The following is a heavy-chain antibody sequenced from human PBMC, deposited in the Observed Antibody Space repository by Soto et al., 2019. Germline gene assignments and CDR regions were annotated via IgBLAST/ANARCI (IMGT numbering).Heavy chain of an antibody. D-gene: IGHD3-9*01. CDR3: ARIVLGPDLLADSFVDYYYYMDV. CDR2: IYYSGST. Sequence: SETLSLTCTVSGGSISSGGYYWSWIPQYPGKGLEWIGYIYYSGSTYYNPSLKSRVTISVDTSKNQFSLKLNSVTAADTAVYYCARIVLGPDLLADSFVDYYYYMDVWGQGTTVTVSS. V-gene: IGHV4-31*03. J-gene: IGHJ6*03. CDR1: GGSISSGGYY.